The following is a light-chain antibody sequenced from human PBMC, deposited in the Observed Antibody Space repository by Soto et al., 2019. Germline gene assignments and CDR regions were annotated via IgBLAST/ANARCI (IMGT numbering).Light chain of an antibody. CDR3: AAWDDSLSGLV. CDR1: RSNIGSNY. J-gene: IGLJ1*01. CDR2: KNN. Sequence: QSVLTQPPSASGTPGQRVTISCSGSRSNIGSNYVYWYQQLPGTAPKLLIYKNNQRPSGVPDRFSGSKSGTSASLAIGGLRSEDEADYYCAAWDDSLSGLVFGAGTKVTVL. V-gene: IGLV1-47*01.